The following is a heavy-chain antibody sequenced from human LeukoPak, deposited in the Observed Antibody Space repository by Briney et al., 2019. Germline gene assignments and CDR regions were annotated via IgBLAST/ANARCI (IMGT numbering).Heavy chain of an antibody. V-gene: IGHV4-61*02. CDR3: ARDGVVVPAAIRYYYYYMDV. J-gene: IGHJ6*03. D-gene: IGHD2-2*01. Sequence: SETLSLTCTVSGGSISSGSYYWSWIRQPAGKGLEWIGRIYTSGSTNYNPSLKSRVAISVDTSKNQFSLKLSSVTAADTAVYYCARDGVVVPAAIRYYYYYMDVWGKGTTVTVSS. CDR1: GGSISSGSYY. CDR2: IYTSGST.